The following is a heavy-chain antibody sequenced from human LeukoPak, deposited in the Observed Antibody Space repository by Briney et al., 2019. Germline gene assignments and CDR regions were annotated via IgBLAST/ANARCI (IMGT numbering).Heavy chain of an antibody. D-gene: IGHD2-2*02. CDR2: IYTSGST. CDR3: ARERVPAAIGWYFDL. V-gene: IGHV4-61*02. J-gene: IGHJ2*01. CDR1: GGSISSGSYY. Sequence: SETLSLTCTVSGGSISSGSYYWSWIRQPAGKGLEWIGRIYTSGSTNCNPSLKSRVTISVDTSKNQFSLKLSSVTAADTAVYYCARERVPAAIGWYFDLWGRGTLVTVSS.